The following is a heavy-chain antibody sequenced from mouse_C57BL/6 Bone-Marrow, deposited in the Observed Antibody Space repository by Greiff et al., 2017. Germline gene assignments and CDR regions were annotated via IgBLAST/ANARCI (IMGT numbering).Heavy chain of an antibody. Sequence: VQLQQSGAELARPGASVKLSCKASGYTFTSYGISWVKQRTGQGLEWIGEIYPRDGNTYYNEKFKGKATLTADKSSSTAYMELRSLTSEDSAVYFCARGGGKTLCDDWGQGTTLTVSS. CDR3: ARGGGKTLCDD. J-gene: IGHJ2*01. CDR2: IYPRDGNT. CDR1: GYTFTSYG. D-gene: IGHD6-1*01. V-gene: IGHV1-81*01.